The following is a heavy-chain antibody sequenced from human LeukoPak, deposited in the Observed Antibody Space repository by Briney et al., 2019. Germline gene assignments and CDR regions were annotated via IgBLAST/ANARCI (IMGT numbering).Heavy chain of an antibody. CDR1: GGSFSGYY. D-gene: IGHD3-22*01. CDR3: ARATGSRGYYYGLDP. V-gene: IGHV4-34*01. J-gene: IGHJ5*02. CDR2: INHSGST. Sequence: PSETLSLTCAVYGGSFSGYYWSWIRQPPGKGLEWIGEINHSGSTNYNPSLKSRVTISVDTSKNQFSLKLSSVTAADTAVYYCARATGSRGYYYGLDPWGQGTLVTVSS.